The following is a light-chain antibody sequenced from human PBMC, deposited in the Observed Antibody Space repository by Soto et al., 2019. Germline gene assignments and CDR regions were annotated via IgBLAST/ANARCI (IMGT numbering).Light chain of an antibody. J-gene: IGLJ2*01. Sequence: NFMLTQPHSVSESPGKTVTISCTRSSGSIASNYVQWYQQRPGSAPTTVIFEDNERPSGVPDRFSGSIDSFSNSASLTISGLKTEDEADYFCQSYDSSNWVFGGGTKVTV. V-gene: IGLV6-57*04. CDR3: QSYDSSNWV. CDR1: SGSIASNY. CDR2: EDN.